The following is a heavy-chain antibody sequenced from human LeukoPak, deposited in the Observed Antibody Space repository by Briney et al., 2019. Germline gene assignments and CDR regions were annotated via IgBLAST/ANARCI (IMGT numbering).Heavy chain of an antibody. D-gene: IGHD3-22*01. CDR1: GFTFDDYG. CDR2: INWNGGST. V-gene: IGHV3-20*04. CDR3: ARDRRYYYDSSGYYPTEVFDY. Sequence: GGSLRLPCAASGFTFDDYGMSWVRQAPGKGLEWVSGINWNGGSTGYADSVKGRFTISRDNAKNSLYLQMNSLRAEDTALYYCARDRRYYYDSSGYYPTEVFDYWGQGTLVTVSS. J-gene: IGHJ4*02.